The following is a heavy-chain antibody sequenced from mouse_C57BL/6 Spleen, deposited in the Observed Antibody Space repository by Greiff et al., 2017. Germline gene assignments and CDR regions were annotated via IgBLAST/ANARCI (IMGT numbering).Heavy chain of an antibody. CDR1: GYTFTSYW. V-gene: IGHV1-69*01. Sequence: VQLQQPGAELVMPGASVKLSCKASGYTFTSYWMHWVKQRPGQGLEWIGEIDPSDSYTNYNQKFQGKSTLTVDKSSSTAYMQLSSLTSEDSAVYYCARRRVYYGSSYVYYAMDYWGQGTSVTVSS. CDR2: IDPSDSYT. CDR3: ARRRVYYGSSYVYYAMDY. J-gene: IGHJ4*01. D-gene: IGHD1-1*01.